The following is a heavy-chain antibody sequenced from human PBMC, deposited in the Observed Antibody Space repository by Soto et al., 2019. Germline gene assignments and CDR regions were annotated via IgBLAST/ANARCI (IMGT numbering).Heavy chain of an antibody. Sequence: VGSVRLSCAASGFTFSSYAMSWVRQAPGKGLEWVSAISGSGGSTYYADSVKGRFTISRDNSKNTLYLQMNSLRAEDTAVYYCAGDPSTQGVIRGPWGQGTLVTVSS. CDR2: ISGSGGST. D-gene: IGHD3-10*01. J-gene: IGHJ5*02. CDR3: AGDPSTQGVIRGP. V-gene: IGHV3-23*01. CDR1: GFTFSSYA.